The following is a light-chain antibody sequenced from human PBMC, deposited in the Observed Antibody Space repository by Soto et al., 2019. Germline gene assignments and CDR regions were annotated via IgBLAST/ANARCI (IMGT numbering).Light chain of an antibody. CDR2: AAS. CDR3: QQVISYPPG. Sequence: DIQLTQSPSFLSASVGDRVTITCRASQGISTFLAWYQQRPGKAPKLLIYAASTLPSGVPSRFSGSGSWTDFTLTISSLQPEDFASYYCQQVISYPPGFGPGTKVDIK. CDR1: QGISTF. J-gene: IGKJ3*01. V-gene: IGKV1-9*01.